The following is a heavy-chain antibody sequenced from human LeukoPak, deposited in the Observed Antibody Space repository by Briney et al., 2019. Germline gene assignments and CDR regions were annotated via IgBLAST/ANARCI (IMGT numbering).Heavy chain of an antibody. D-gene: IGHD3-10*01. CDR2: ISSSSSTI. CDR3: ASSAPDAFDI. CDR1: GFTFSSYS. V-gene: IGHV3-48*04. J-gene: IGHJ3*02. Sequence: GGSLRLSCAASGFTFSSYSMNWVRQAPGKGLEWVSYISSSSSTIYYADSVKGRFTISRDNAKNSLYLQMNSLRAEDTAVYYCASSAPDAFDIWGQGTMVTVSS.